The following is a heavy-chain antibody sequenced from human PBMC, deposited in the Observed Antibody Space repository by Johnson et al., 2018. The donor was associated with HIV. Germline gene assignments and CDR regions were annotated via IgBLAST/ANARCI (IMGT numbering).Heavy chain of an antibody. CDR2: ISFAGNNK. J-gene: IGHJ3*02. D-gene: IGHD6-19*01. V-gene: IGHV3-30*03. CDR3: ARFYSSGWSDAFDI. Sequence: QVQLVESGGGVVQPGRSLRLSCAASGFTFSNFGFHWVRQAPGKGLEWVAAISFAGNNKYYADSVKGRFTISRENSKNTLYLQMNSLRAEDTAVYYCARFYSSGWSDAFDIWGQGTMVTVSS. CDR1: GFTFSNFG.